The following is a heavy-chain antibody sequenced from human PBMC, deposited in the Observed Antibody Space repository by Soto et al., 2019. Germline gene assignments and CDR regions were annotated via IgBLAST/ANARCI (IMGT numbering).Heavy chain of an antibody. CDR2: IIPIVAIT. CDR1: GGPFSSYT. Sequence: QVQLVQSGAEEKKPGSSVNVSCKASGGPFSSYTIGWVRQAPGQGLEWMGKIIPIVAITNYAPKFQDRVTMTADLSTSTSYMVLSSLRSDDTAVYYCARDELGAFDYWGQGTLVTVSS. CDR3: ARDELGAFDY. D-gene: IGHD3-10*01. V-gene: IGHV1-69*08. J-gene: IGHJ4*02.